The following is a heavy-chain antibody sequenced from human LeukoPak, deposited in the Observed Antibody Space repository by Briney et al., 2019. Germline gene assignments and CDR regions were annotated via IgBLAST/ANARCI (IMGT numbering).Heavy chain of an antibody. Sequence: GGSLRLSCAASGFTFSRNWMHWVRQAPGKGLVWVSGISWNSGRIGYADSVKGRFTISRDNAKNSLYLQMNSLRVEDTALYYCAKDFYRLGEFDAFDNWGQGTMVTVSS. V-gene: IGHV3-9*01. CDR2: ISWNSGRI. J-gene: IGHJ3*02. CDR1: GFTFSRNW. D-gene: IGHD3-16*01. CDR3: AKDFYRLGEFDAFDN.